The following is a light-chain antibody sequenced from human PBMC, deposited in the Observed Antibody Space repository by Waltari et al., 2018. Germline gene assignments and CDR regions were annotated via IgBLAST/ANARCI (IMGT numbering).Light chain of an antibody. V-gene: IGKV1-39*01. Sequence: DIQVTQSPSSLSASVGDRVTITCRASQSMSGFLNWYQQKPGKAPRLLISATSNLQSGVPSRFSGSGSGADCTLTINSLQPEDFATYYCLQSYSLSLFTFGPGTRVDIK. J-gene: IGKJ3*01. CDR2: ATS. CDR3: LQSYSLSLFT. CDR1: QSMSGF.